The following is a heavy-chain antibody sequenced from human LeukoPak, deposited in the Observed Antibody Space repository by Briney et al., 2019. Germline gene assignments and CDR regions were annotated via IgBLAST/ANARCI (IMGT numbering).Heavy chain of an antibody. D-gene: IGHD2-15*01. CDR1: GYTFTSYD. CDR2: MNPNSGNT. J-gene: IGHJ5*02. Sequence: GASVKVSCKASGYTFTSYDINWVRQATGQGLEWMGWMNPNSGNTGYAQKFQGRVTMTRNTSISTAYMELSSLRSEDTAVYYCARGPTYCSGGGCYSSGWFDPWGQGTLVTVSS. CDR3: ARGPTYCSGGGCYSSGWFDP. V-gene: IGHV1-8*01.